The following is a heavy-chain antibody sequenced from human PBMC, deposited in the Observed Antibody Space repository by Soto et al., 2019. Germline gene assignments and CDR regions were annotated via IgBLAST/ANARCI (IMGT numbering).Heavy chain of an antibody. CDR1: GFTFSSYA. CDR2: ISYDGSNK. Sequence: HPGGSLRLSCAASGFTFSSYAMHWVRQAPGKGLEWVAVISYDGSNKYYAESVKGRFTISRDNSKKTLYLQMNSLRAEDTAVYNCARDPRNYDYIWGSYRVAYYFDYWGQGT. CDR3: ARDPRNYDYIWGSYRVAYYFDY. J-gene: IGHJ4*02. V-gene: IGHV3-30-3*01. D-gene: IGHD3-16*02.